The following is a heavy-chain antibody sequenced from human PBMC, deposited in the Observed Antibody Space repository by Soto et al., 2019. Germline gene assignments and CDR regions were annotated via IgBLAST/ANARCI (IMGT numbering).Heavy chain of an antibody. J-gene: IGHJ3*02. D-gene: IGHD6-13*01. CDR2: IYSGGST. CDR1: GFTVSSNY. Sequence: GGSLRLSCAASGFTVSSNYMSWVRQAPGKGLEWVSVIYSGGSTYYADSVKGRFTISRDNSKNTLYLQMNSLRAEDTAVYYCARGEPAATDAFDIWGQGTMVTVSS. V-gene: IGHV3-66*01. CDR3: ARGEPAATDAFDI.